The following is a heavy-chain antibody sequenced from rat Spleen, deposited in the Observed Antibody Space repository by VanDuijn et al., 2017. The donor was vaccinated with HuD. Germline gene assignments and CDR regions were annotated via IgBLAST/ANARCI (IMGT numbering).Heavy chain of an antibody. CDR2: ISYDGTAT. D-gene: IGHD1-2*01. J-gene: IGHJ2*01. V-gene: IGHV5-29*01. CDR1: GFTFSNYG. Sequence: EVQVVESGGGLVQPGRSLKLSCAASGFTFSNYGMAWVRQTPTKGLEWVASISYDGTATYYRDSVKGRFTLSRDNAKSTLYLQMNDLRSEDTATYYCTRVTLTIAAFDYWGQGVMVTVSS. CDR3: TRVTLTIAAFDY.